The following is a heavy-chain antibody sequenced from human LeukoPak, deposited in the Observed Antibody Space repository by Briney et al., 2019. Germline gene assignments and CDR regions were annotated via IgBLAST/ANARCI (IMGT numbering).Heavy chain of an antibody. CDR3: ARVSSGGAN. D-gene: IGHD6-19*01. J-gene: IGHJ4*02. CDR1: EYTFTGYY. Sequence: ASVKLSCKASEYTFTGYYMHWVRQAPGQGLEWMGWINPNSGGTNYAQKFQGRVTMTRDTSISTAYMDMSRLKSDDTAVYYCARVSSGGANWGQGTLVTVSS. V-gene: IGHV1-2*02. CDR2: INPNSGGT.